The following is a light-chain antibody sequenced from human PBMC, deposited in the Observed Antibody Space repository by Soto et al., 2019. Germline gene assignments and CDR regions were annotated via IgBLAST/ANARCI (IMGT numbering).Light chain of an antibody. V-gene: IGLV2-14*03. CDR3: SSYTSTSTLVV. CDR1: ISDVGDYNY. Sequence: QSALTQPASVSGSPGQSITISCTGTISDVGDYNYVSWYQHQPGKAPKLMIYDVSTRPSGVSNRFSGSKSGNTASLTISGLQTEDEADYYCSSYTSTSTLVVFGGGTKLTVL. CDR2: DVS. J-gene: IGLJ2*01.